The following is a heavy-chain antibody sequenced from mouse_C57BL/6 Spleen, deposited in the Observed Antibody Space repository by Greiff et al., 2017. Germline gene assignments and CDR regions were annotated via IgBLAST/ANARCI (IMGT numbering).Heavy chain of an antibody. J-gene: IGHJ2*01. CDR1: GFTFSDYY. Sequence: EVKLMESEGGLVQPGSSMKLSCTASGFTFSDYYMAWVRQVPEKGLEWVANINYDGSSTYYLDSLKSRFIISGDNAKNILYLQMSSLKSEDTATYYCARERYGNYFDYWGQGTTLTVSS. V-gene: IGHV5-16*01. D-gene: IGHD2-10*02. CDR3: ARERYGNYFDY. CDR2: INYDGSST.